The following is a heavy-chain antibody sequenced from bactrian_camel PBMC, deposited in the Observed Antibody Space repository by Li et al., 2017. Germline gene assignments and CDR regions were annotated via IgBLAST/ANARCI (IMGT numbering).Heavy chain of an antibody. CDR3: VKNVNGGHGYKY. CDR1: GFTFGMHW. Sequence: HVQLVESGGGLVQPGGSLRLSCSASGFTFGMHWMHWVRQAPGKGLEFVSLIAADGETTYYRESVNGRFTVSRDNAKNTVYLQMNSLKPEDTAVYFCVKNVNGGHGYKYWGQGTQVTVS. J-gene: IGHJ4*01. CDR2: IAADGETT. V-gene: IGHV3S1*01.